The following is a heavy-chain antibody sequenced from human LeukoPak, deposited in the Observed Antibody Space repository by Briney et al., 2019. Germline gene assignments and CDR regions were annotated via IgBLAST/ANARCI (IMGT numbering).Heavy chain of an antibody. CDR2: MNQDGSEK. CDR1: GFTFSSYW. J-gene: IGHJ4*02. Sequence: GGSLRLSCAASGFTFSSYWMSWVRQAPGKGLKWVANMNQDGSEKYYVDSVKGRFTISRDNAKNSLYLKMNNLRAEDTAVYYCARGGELLRPADYWGQGTPVTVSS. CDR3: ARGGELLRPADY. V-gene: IGHV3-7*01. D-gene: IGHD1-26*01.